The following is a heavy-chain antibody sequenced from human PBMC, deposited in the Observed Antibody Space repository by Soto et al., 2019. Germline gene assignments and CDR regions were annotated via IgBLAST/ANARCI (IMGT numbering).Heavy chain of an antibody. J-gene: IGHJ6*03. D-gene: IGHD3-3*01. CDR2: IYYSGST. CDR3: ARGYYDFWSGYYRAEDYYYYMDV. CDR1: GGSISSYY. Sequence: SETLSLTCTVSGGSISSYYWIWIRQPPGKRLEWIGYIYYSGSTNYNPSLKSRVTISVDTSKNQFSLKLSSVTAADTAVYYCARGYYDFWSGYYRAEDYYYYMDVWGKGTTVTVSS. V-gene: IGHV4-59*01.